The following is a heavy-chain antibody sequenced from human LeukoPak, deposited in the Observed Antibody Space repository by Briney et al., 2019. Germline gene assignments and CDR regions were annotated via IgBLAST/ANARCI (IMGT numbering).Heavy chain of an antibody. CDR1: GFTFSSYG. J-gene: IGHJ4*02. D-gene: IGHD3-10*01. CDR3: AKDAYGSGSYFPYYFDY. V-gene: IGHV3-30*18. CDR2: ISYDGSNK. Sequence: PGRSLRLSCAASGFTFSSYGMHWVRQAPGKGLEWVAVISYDGSNKYYADSVKGRFTISRDNSKNTLYLQMNSLRAEDTAVYYCAKDAYGSGSYFPYYFDYWGQGTLVTVSS.